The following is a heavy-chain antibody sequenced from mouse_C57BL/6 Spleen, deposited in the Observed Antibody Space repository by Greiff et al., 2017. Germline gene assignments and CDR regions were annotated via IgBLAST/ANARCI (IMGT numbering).Heavy chain of an antibody. CDR1: GFNIKDYY. CDR3: ARVVASYYYAIDY. Sequence: VQLQQSGAELVKPGASVKLSCTASGFNIKDYYMHWVKQRTEQGLEWIGRIDPEDGETKYAPNFQGKATITADTSSNSAYLQLSSLPSEDTAVYYCARVVASYYYAIDYWGQGTSVTVSS. D-gene: IGHD1-1*01. V-gene: IGHV14-2*01. CDR2: IDPEDGET. J-gene: IGHJ4*01.